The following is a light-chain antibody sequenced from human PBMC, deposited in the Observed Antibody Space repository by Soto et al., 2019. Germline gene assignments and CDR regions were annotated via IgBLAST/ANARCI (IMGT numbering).Light chain of an antibody. V-gene: IGKV3-11*01. CDR3: QQRSDWPST. CDR1: QSVSSY. CDR2: DAS. J-gene: IGKJ4*01. Sequence: EIVLTQSPATLSLSPGERATLSCRASQSVSSYLAWYQQKPGQAPRLLIYDASNRATGIPARFSGSGSGTDFALTISSLEPDDFAVYYCQQRSDWPSTFRGGTKLQIK.